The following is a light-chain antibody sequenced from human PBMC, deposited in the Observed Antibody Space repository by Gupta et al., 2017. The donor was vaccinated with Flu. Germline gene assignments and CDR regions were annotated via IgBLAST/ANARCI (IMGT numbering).Light chain of an antibody. CDR3: QQSYSDPCS. V-gene: IGKV1-39*01. Sequence: DIQMTQSPSSLSASVGDRVTITCRASQNIRNYLNWYQQTPGKAPKLLIYAASILQSGVQSRFSGSGSGTDFTLTISSLQPDDFNIYYCQQSYSDPCSFGQGTKVEI. CDR1: QNIRNY. J-gene: IGKJ2*04. CDR2: AAS.